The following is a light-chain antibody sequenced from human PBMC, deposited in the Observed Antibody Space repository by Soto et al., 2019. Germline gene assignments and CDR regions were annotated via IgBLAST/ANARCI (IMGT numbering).Light chain of an antibody. CDR3: QQSGT. J-gene: IGKJ1*01. CDR1: QSVRSSY. CDR2: GAS. Sequence: EIVLTQSPGTLSLSPGERATLSCRASQSVRSSYLAWYQQKPGQAPRLLIYGASSRATGIPDRFSGSGSGPDFTLTITRLEAEDSAVYYCQQSGTFGQGTKVAIK. V-gene: IGKV3-20*01.